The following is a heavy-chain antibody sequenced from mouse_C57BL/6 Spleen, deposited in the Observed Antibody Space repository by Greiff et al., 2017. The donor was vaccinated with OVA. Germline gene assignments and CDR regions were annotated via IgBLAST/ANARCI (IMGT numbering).Heavy chain of an antibody. CDR1: GFTFSSYT. V-gene: IGHV5-9*01. CDR2: ISGGGGNT. CDR3: ARPFYAMDY. J-gene: IGHJ4*01. Sequence: EVHLVESGGGLVKPGGSLKLSCAASGFTFSSYTMSWVRQTPEKRLEWVATISGGGGNTYYPDSVKGRFTISRDNAKNTLYLQMSSLRSEDTALYYCARPFYAMDYWGQGTSVTVSS.